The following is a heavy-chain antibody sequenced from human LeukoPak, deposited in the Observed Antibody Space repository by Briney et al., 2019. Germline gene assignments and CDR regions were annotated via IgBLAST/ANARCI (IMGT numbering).Heavy chain of an antibody. Sequence: GGSLRLSCAASGFTFSSYDMHWVRQATGKGLEWVSAIGTAGDTYYPGSVKGRLTISRENAKNSLYLQMNSLRAGDTAVYYCAREYRSSSGRAFDYWGQGTLVTVSS. CDR1: GFTFSSYD. CDR2: IGTAGDT. J-gene: IGHJ4*02. CDR3: AREYRSSSGRAFDY. V-gene: IGHV3-13*01. D-gene: IGHD6-6*01.